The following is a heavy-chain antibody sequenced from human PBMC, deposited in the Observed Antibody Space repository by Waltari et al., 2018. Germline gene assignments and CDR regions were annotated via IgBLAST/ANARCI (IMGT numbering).Heavy chain of an antibody. CDR3: ARDGISVAGPWNWFDP. Sequence: QVQLLQSGAEVRKPGASVRVTCKASGYTFNEFYIDWLRQAPGQGPGWMGQINPKTGATTYAQKFLGRVTLSTDTSISTAYMELSGLRSDDSAVYYCARDGISVAGPWNWFDPWCQGTLVTVSS. CDR1: GYTFNEFY. J-gene: IGHJ5*02. D-gene: IGHD6-19*01. CDR2: INPKTGAT. V-gene: IGHV1-2*06.